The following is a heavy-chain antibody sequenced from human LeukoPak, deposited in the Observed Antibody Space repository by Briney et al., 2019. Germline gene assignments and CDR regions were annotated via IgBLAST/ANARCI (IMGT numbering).Heavy chain of an antibody. CDR3: AREGYYGAFDI. CDR2: IGDNSAI. J-gene: IGHJ3*02. V-gene: IGHV3-48*03. D-gene: IGHD3-10*01. CDR1: GXTFSSYE. Sequence: GGSLRLSCAASGXTFSSYEMNWVRQAPGKGLEWVSYIGDNSAIYYADSVKGRFTISRDNAKTSLSLQMNSLRDEDTAVYYCAREGYYGAFDIWGQGTMVTVSS.